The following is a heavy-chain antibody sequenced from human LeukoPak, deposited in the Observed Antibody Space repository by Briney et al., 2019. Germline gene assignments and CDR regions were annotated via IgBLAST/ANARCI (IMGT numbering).Heavy chain of an antibody. V-gene: IGHV5-51*01. Sequence: GASLKISCKGSGYTFTNYWIGWVRQLPGKGLEWMGIIYPGDSDARYSPSFQGQVTISADKSINTAFLQWSSLKASDTAMYYCARLWGGYSYGWDYWGQGTLVTVSS. CDR2: IYPGDSDA. D-gene: IGHD5-18*01. CDR1: GYTFTNYW. CDR3: ARLWGGYSYGWDY. J-gene: IGHJ4*02.